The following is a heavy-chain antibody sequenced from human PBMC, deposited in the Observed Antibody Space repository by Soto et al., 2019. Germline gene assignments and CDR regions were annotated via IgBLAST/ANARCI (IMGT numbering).Heavy chain of an antibody. CDR2: ISSGSGDTT. CDR3: AGGTTSSWYGY. V-gene: IGHV3-23*01. D-gene: IGHD6-13*01. J-gene: IGHJ4*02. CDR1: GFIFSAYA. Sequence: EVQLLESGGNLVQPGVSLRLSCAASGFIFSAYAMSWVRQAPGKGLEWVSLISSGSGDTTYYEDSVKGRFTISRDDYRNTLYMQMNSLRAEDTAVYFCAGGTTSSWYGYWGQGTLVTVSS.